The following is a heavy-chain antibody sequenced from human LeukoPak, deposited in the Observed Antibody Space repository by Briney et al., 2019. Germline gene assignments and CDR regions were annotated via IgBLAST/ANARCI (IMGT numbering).Heavy chain of an antibody. V-gene: IGHV3-21*01. CDR2: ISSSSSYI. J-gene: IGHJ4*02. CDR1: GFTFSSYS. CDR3: ARDLGPYPGGSFDY. Sequence: GGSLRLSCAASGFTFSSYSMNWVRQAPGKGLEWVSSISSSSSYIYYADSVKGRFTISRDNAKNSLYLQMNSLRAEDTAVYYCARDLGPYPGGSFDYWGQGTLVTVPS.